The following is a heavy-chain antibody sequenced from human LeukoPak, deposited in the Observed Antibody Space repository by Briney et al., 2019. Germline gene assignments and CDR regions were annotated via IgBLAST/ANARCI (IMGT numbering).Heavy chain of an antibody. J-gene: IGHJ4*02. CDR1: GYICSNHY. CDR3: AREPPESYYFDY. Sequence: GASVKVSCKTSGYICSNHYIHWVRQAPGQGPEWMGIIRPSSGRADYTQKFQGRVTMTRDMSTTTVYMELTTLGSDDTAVYFCAREPPESYYFDYWGQGTLVTVSS. CDR2: IRPSSGRA. V-gene: IGHV1-46*01. D-gene: IGHD2/OR15-2a*01.